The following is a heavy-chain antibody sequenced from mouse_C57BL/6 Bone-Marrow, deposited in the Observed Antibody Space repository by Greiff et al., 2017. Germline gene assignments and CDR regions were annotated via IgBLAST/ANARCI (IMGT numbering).Heavy chain of an antibody. V-gene: IGHV14-4*01. CDR1: GFNIQDDY. J-gene: IGHJ4*01. CDR3: TTNYYGSSYLYYAMDY. CDR2: IDPENGDT. Sequence: VQLQQSGAELVRPGASVKLSCTASGFNIQDDYMHWVKQRPEQGLEWIGWIDPENGDTEYASKFPGKATITADTSSNTAYLQLSSLTSEDTAVYYCTTNYYGSSYLYYAMDYWGQGTSVTVSA. D-gene: IGHD1-1*01.